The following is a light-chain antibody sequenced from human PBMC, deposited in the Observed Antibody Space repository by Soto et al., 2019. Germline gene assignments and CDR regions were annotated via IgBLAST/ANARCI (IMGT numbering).Light chain of an antibody. J-gene: IGKJ5*01. CDR3: QQYDVSPIT. CDR2: DAS. CDR1: QSVRSER. Sequence: EIVLTQSPDTLSLSPGERATLSCRASQSVRSERLAWYQHKRGQAPRLVIFDASSRATDIPERFSGSGSGTDFTLTITRLEPEDFAVYFCQQYDVSPITFGLGTRLEIK. V-gene: IGKV3-20*01.